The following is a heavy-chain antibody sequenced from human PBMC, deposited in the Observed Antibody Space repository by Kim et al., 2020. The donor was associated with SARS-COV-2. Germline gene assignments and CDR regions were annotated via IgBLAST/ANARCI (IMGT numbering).Heavy chain of an antibody. Sequence: GGSLRLSCAASGFTFSSYAMHWVRQAPGKGLEWVAVISYDGSNKYYADSVKGRFTISRDNSKNTLYLQMNSLRAEDTAVYYCARDDYGGYFDYWGQGRLVADSS. V-gene: IGHV3-30*04. D-gene: IGHD4-17*01. J-gene: IGHJ4*02. CDR3: ARDDYGGYFDY. CDR2: ISYDGSNK. CDR1: GFTFSSYA.